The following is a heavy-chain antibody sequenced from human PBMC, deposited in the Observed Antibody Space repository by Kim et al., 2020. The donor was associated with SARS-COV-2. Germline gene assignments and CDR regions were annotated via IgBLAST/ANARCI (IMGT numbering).Heavy chain of an antibody. V-gene: IGHV3-43*01. CDR2: ITWDGRGT. CDR1: GFRFGEYA. CDR3: ARGGGCSGGACNYYNYHAPDV. D-gene: IGHD2-21*02. Sequence: GGSLRLSCAASGFRFGEYAMHWVRQAPGKGLEWVSLITWDGRGTSYADSVTGRFTISRDNSKNSLYLQMNTLRSEDTALYFCARGGGCSGGACNYYNYHAPDVWGQGTTVTVSS. J-gene: IGHJ6*02.